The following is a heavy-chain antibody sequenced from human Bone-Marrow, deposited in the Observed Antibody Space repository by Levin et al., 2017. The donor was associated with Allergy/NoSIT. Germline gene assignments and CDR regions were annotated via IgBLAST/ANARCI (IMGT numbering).Heavy chain of an antibody. CDR1: GFTFSSYE. Sequence: GGSLRLSCAASGFTFSSYEMNWVRQAPGKGLEWVSYISSSGSTIYYADSVKGRFTISRDNAKNSLYLQMNSLRAEDTAVYYCARYYYGSGSYPNYYYYGMDVWGQGTTVTVSS. CDR2: ISSSGSTI. J-gene: IGHJ6*02. D-gene: IGHD3-10*01. CDR3: ARYYYGSGSYPNYYYYGMDV. V-gene: IGHV3-48*03.